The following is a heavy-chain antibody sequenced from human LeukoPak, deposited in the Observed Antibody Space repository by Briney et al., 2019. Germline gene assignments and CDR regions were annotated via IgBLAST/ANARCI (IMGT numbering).Heavy chain of an antibody. V-gene: IGHV3-30*04. CDR3: ARAEGYDILTSADY. D-gene: IGHD3-9*01. Sequence: GGSLRLSCAASGFTFSSYAMHWVRQAPGKGLEWVAVISYDGSNKYCADSVKGRFTISRDNSKNTLYLQMNSLRAEDTAVYYCARAEGYDILTSADYWGQGTLVTVSS. J-gene: IGHJ4*02. CDR2: ISYDGSNK. CDR1: GFTFSSYA.